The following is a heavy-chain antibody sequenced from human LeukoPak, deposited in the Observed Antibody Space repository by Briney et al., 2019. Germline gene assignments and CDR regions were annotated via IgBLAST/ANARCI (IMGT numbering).Heavy chain of an antibody. CDR2: IWYDGSNK. D-gene: IGHD2-2*01. Sequence: GGSLRLSCAASGFTFSSYGVHWVRQAPGKGPEWVAVIWYDGSNKYYADSVKGRFTISRDNSKNTLYLQMNSLRAEDTAVYYCARDASKYQDIRWFDPWGQGTLVTVSS. CDR3: ARDASKYQDIRWFDP. CDR1: GFTFSSYG. J-gene: IGHJ5*02. V-gene: IGHV3-33*01.